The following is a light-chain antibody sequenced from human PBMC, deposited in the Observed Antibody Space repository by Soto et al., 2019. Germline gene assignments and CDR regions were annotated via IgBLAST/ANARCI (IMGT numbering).Light chain of an antibody. CDR1: QSVNNKY. J-gene: IGKJ1*01. CDR3: QQYGSAPWT. CDR2: GAT. Sequence: EIVLTQSPGTLPLSPGERATISCRASQSVNNKYLAWYQQKVGQPPRLLIYGATNRDRGIPDRFGGSGSGTDFTLNVSRLEPEDFAVYHCQQYGSAPWTFGQGTKVE. V-gene: IGKV3-20*01.